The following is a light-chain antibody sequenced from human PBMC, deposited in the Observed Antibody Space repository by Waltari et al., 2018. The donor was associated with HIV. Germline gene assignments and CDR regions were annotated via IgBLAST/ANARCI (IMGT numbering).Light chain of an antibody. CDR3: QVWDTFSDRYV. CDR2: GAS. J-gene: IGLJ1*01. V-gene: IGLV3-21*02. CDR1: NIASHS. Sequence: SYELTQPPSVSVAPGQTAPVTSGGANIASHSVPWYQQKPGQAPVLVVDGASERPSGIPERFAGANSDNKATLTIGGVAAGDEAAYYCQVWDTFSDRYVFGAGTEVTVL.